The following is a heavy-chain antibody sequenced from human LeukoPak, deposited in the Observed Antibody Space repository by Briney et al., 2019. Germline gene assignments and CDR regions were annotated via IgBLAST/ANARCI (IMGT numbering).Heavy chain of an antibody. CDR1: GFTFSRYW. V-gene: IGHV3-7*01. CDR2: IKQDGGEK. CDR3: ARLTTVTTFDS. D-gene: IGHD4-17*01. Sequence: PGGSLRLSCAASGFTFSRYWMSWVRQAPGKGLEWVANIKQDGGEKYYVDSVKGRFTISRDNAKNSLYLQMYSLRAEDTAMYCCARLTTVTTFDSWGQGTLVTVSS. J-gene: IGHJ4*02.